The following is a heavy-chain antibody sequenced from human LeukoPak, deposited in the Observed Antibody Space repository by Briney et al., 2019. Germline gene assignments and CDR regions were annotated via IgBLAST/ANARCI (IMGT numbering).Heavy chain of an antibody. CDR1: GFTFSTYW. CDR3: ARDSAGNDY. J-gene: IGHJ4*02. CDR2: IKQDGSEK. Sequence: GGSLRLSRAASGFTFSTYWMSWVRQAPGKGLEWVANIKQDGSEKYYVDSVKGRFTISRDNAKNSLYLQMNSLRAEDTAMYYCARDSAGNDYWGQGTLVTVSS. V-gene: IGHV3-7*01. D-gene: IGHD6-13*01.